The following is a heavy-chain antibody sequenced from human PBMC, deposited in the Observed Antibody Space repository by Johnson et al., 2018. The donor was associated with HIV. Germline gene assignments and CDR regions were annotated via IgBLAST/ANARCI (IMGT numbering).Heavy chain of an antibody. CDR1: GLTFSNYA. D-gene: IGHD3-16*01. CDR3: AKPRYYDNALEM. Sequence: VQLVESGGGLVQPGGSLRLSCAASGLTFSNYAMSWVRQGPGKGLEWVSAIGASGGRTFYADSVKGRFTIPRDNSKNTLYLQMNSLRAEDTAVYYCAKPRYYDNALEMWGQGTMVTVSS. CDR2: IGASGGRT. V-gene: IGHV3-23*04. J-gene: IGHJ3*01.